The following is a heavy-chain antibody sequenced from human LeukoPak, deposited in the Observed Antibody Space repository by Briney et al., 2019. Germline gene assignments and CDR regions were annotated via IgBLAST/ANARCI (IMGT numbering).Heavy chain of an antibody. CDR3: AKETEPHYYDSSGYYAAIDY. J-gene: IGHJ4*02. D-gene: IGHD3-22*01. CDR1: GFTFSSYS. Sequence: GGSLRLSCAASGFTFSSYSMNWVRQAPGKGLEWVSAISGSGGSTYYADSVKGRFTISRDNSKNTLYLQMNSLRAEDTAVYYCAKETEPHYYDSSGYYAAIDYWGQGTLVTVSS. V-gene: IGHV3-23*01. CDR2: ISGSGGST.